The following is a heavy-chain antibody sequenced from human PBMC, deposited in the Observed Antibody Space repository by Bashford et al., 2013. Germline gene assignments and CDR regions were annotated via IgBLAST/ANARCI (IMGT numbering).Heavy chain of an antibody. J-gene: IGHJ4*02. Sequence: WSGQAPGKGLEWVAIIWYDGNTKFYADSVKGRFTISRDNSKNTLYLQMISLTAEDTAVYYCTRDAVFWSGYNIFDSWGQGTLVTVSS. CDR2: IWYDGNTK. V-gene: IGHV3-33*01. D-gene: IGHD3-3*01. CDR3: TRDAVFWSGYNIFDS.